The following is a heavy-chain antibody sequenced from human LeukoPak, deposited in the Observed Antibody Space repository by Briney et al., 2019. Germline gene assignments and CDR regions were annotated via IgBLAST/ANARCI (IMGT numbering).Heavy chain of an antibody. D-gene: IGHD3-22*01. Sequence: PGGSLRLSCAASGFTFSSYVMYWVRQAPGKGLEYVSSISSNGGSTYYANSVKGRFTISRDNSKNTLYLQMGSLRAEDMAVYYCARGGQSKYDSSGYLNYFDHWGQGTLVTVSS. CDR3: ARGGQSKYDSSGYLNYFDH. CDR2: ISSNGGST. J-gene: IGHJ4*02. CDR1: GFTFSSYV. V-gene: IGHV3-64*01.